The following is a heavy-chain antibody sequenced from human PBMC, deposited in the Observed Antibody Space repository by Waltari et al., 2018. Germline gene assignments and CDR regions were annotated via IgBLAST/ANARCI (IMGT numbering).Heavy chain of an antibody. J-gene: IGHJ4*02. Sequence: EVQLVESGGGLVQPGGSLRLSCVASGFTFSSYWMSWVRQAPGKGLEWVANIKQDGSEKYYVDSVKGRFTISRDNAKNSLYLQMNSLRAEDTAVYYCARVPSSSWSRHFDYWGQGTLVTVSS. CDR1: GFTFSSYW. V-gene: IGHV3-7*01. CDR3: ARVPSSSWSRHFDY. D-gene: IGHD6-13*01. CDR2: IKQDGSEK.